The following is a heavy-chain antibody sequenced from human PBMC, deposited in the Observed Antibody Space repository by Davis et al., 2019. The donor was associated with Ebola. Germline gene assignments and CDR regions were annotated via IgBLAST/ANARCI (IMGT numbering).Heavy chain of an antibody. CDR2: IHYSGST. CDR3: ARDRTLAAAGTGFDP. Sequence: MPSQTLSLTCTVSGGSISSYYWSWIRQPPGKGLEWIGYIHYSGSTNYNPSFKSRVTISVDTSKNQFSLKLSSVTAADTAVYYCARDRTLAAAGTGFDPWGQGTLVTVSS. J-gene: IGHJ5*02. D-gene: IGHD6-13*01. CDR1: GGSISSYY. V-gene: IGHV4-59*01.